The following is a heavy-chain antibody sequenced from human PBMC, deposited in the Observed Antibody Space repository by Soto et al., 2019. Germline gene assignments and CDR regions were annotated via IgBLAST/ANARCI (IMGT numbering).Heavy chain of an antibody. CDR3: AKDRDYGAASYYFDS. CDR2: IASDGKDK. Sequence: QVQLVESGGGVVQPGRSLRVSCVASGYTFSSCAMHWVRQAPGKGLEWVAVIASDGKDKHHADSVKGRFTISRDNSKNTMYLQMNSLSAEDTAVYYCAKDRDYGAASYYFDSWGQGTLVTVSS. CDR1: GYTFSSCA. D-gene: IGHD4-17*01. V-gene: IGHV3-30*18. J-gene: IGHJ4*02.